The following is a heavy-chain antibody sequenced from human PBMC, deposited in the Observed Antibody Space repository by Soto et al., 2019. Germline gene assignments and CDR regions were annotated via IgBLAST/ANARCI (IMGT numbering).Heavy chain of an antibody. Sequence: PSETLSLTCTVSGGSISSYYWSWIRQPPGKGLEWIGYIYYSGSTYYSPSLKSRVTISVDTSKNQFSLKLSSVTAADTAVYYCASVSGSYYYRMDLWVQAPPVTVPS. D-gene: IGHD1-26*01. V-gene: IGHV4-59*12. CDR3: ASVSGSYYYRMDL. CDR1: GGSISSYY. J-gene: IGHJ6*02. CDR2: IYYSGST.